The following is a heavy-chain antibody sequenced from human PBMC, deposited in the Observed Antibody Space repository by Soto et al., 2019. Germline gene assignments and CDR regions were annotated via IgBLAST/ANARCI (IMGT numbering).Heavy chain of an antibody. D-gene: IGHD1-1*01. CDR2: VKYDGSQT. CDR3: TRDFQGPLDYGMDV. CDR1: GFTFSSYW. Sequence: GGSLRLSCADSGFTFSSYWMSWVRQAPGQGLEWVANVKYDGSQTYYVGSVKGRFTTSRDNAKNSLYLQMNSLGAEDTAVYYCTRDFQGPLDYGMDVWGQGTTVTVSS. J-gene: IGHJ6*02. V-gene: IGHV3-7*01.